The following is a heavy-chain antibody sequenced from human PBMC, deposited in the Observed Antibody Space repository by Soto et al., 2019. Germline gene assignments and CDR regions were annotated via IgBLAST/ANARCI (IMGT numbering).Heavy chain of an antibody. V-gene: IGHV1-69*01. CDR1: GGTFSSYA. Sequence: QVQLVQSGAEVKKPGSSVKVSCKASGGTFSSYAISWVRQAPGQGLEWMGGIIPIFGTANYAQKFQGRVTITADESTSTARRELSSLRSEDTAVYYCAGVQEGREKGYYYESNGVGDWGQGTLVTVSS. J-gene: IGHJ4*02. CDR3: AGVQEGREKGYYYESNGVGD. D-gene: IGHD3-22*01. CDR2: IIPIFGTA.